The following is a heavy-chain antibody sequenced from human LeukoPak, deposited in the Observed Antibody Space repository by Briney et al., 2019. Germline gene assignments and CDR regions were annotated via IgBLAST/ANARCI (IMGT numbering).Heavy chain of an antibody. CDR1: GFTFSSYA. CDR3: AKDFIGRNGGNSVGY. CDR2: ISGSGGST. D-gene: IGHD4-23*01. J-gene: IGHJ4*02. Sequence: PGGSLRLSCAASGFTFSSYAMSWVRQAPGKGLEWVSAISGSGGSTYYADSVKGRFTISRDNSKNTLYLQMNSLRAEDTAVYYCAKDFIGRNGGNSVGYWGQGTLVTVSS. V-gene: IGHV3-23*01.